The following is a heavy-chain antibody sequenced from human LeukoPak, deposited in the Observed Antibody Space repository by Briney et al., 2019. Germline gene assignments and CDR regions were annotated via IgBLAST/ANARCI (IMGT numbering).Heavy chain of an antibody. J-gene: IGHJ4*02. CDR1: GFGFSVYW. CDR2: INEDGTSA. D-gene: IGHD5-18*01. CDR3: ARVPTNSYGFGQ. Sequence: GGSLRLSCAASGFGFSVYWMHWVRDAPGKGLVWVAHINEDGTSASHADSVKGRFTISRDNAKNTLYLQMNSLTVEDTAVYYCARVPTNSYGFGQWGQGSLVTVSS. V-gene: IGHV3-74*01.